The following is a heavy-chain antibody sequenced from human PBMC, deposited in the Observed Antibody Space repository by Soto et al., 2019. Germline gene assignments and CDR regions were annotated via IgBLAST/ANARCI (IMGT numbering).Heavy chain of an antibody. D-gene: IGHD2-2*01. V-gene: IGHV1-69*02. Sequence: GASVKVSCKASGGTFSSYTISWVRQAPGQGLEWMGRIIPILGIANYAQKFQGRVTITADKSTSTAYMELSSLRSEDTAVYYCASSLVVVPAAIFLYYWGQGTLVTVSS. CDR2: IIPILGIA. J-gene: IGHJ4*02. CDR3: ASSLVVVPAAIFLYY. CDR1: GGTFSSYT.